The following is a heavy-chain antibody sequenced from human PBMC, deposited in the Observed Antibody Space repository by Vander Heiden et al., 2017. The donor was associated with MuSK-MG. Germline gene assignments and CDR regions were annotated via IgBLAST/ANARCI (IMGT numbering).Heavy chain of an antibody. CDR2: ISFSGGST. V-gene: IGHV3-23*01. J-gene: IGHJ6*02. Sequence: EVQLLESGGDLVQPGGSLRLSCAASGFTFSTYAMSWFRQAPGKGLEWVSAISFSGGSTFYADSVKGRFTISSDNSKNTLFQKKNGLRAEDAAVDYGGKDGGGGSTNYYYGMDVWGQGTTVTVSS. CDR3: GKDGGGGSTNYYYGMDV. D-gene: IGHD1-26*01. CDR1: GFTFSTYA.